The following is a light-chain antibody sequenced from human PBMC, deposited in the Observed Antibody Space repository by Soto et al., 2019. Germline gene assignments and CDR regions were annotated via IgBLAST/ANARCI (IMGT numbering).Light chain of an antibody. CDR2: DVS. CDR1: SSDVGGYNY. V-gene: IGLV2-11*01. CDR3: CSYAGSYTFV. Sequence: QSALTQPRSVSGSPGQSVTISCTGTSSDVGGYNYVSWYQQHPGKAPKLMIYDVSKRPSGVPDRLSGSKSDNTASLTISGLQAEDEADYYCCSYAGSYTFVFGGGTQLTVL. J-gene: IGLJ7*01.